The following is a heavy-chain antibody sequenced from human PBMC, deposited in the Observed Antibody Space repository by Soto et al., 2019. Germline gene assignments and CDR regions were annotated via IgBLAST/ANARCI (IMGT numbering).Heavy chain of an antibody. J-gene: IGHJ6*02. CDR3: AKGKYIKGDGTGYYYGLDV. D-gene: IGHD1-1*01. CDR1: GFTFNTFG. CDR2: ISYDGSNT. V-gene: IGHV3-30*18. Sequence: GGSLRLSCAASGFTFNTFGMHWVRQGPGKGLGRVAVISYDGSNTYYADSVKGRLTISRDNSKYTLYLQMNSLRAEDTALYYCAKGKYIKGDGTGYYYGLDVWVHGTTATVSS.